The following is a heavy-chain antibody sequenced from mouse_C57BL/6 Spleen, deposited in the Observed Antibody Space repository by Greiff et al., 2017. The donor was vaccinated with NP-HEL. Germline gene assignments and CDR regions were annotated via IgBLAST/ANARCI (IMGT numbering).Heavy chain of an antibody. V-gene: IGHV1-82*01. CDR3: AREGIFITTVVAFDY. D-gene: IGHD1-1*01. J-gene: IGHJ2*01. CDR2: IYPGDGDT. CDR1: GYAFSSSW. Sequence: QVQLQQSGPELVKPGASVKISCKASGYAFSSSWMNWVKQRPGKGLEWIGRIYPGDGDTNYNGKFKGKATLTADKSSSTAYMQLSSLTSEDSAVYFSAREGIFITTVVAFDYWGQGTTLTVSS.